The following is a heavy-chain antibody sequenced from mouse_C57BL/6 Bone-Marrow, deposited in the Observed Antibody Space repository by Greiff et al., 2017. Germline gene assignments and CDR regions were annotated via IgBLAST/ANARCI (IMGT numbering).Heavy chain of an antibody. CDR3: ARIRITTKGYWYFDV. J-gene: IGHJ1*03. D-gene: IGHD2-4*01. V-gene: IGHV2-2*01. CDR2: IWSGGST. CDR1: GFSLTSYG. Sequence: VQLVESGPGLVQPSQSLSITCTVSGFSLTSYGVHWVRQSPGKGLEWLGVIWSGGSTDYNAAFISRLSISKDNSKSQVFFKMNSLQADDTAIYYCARIRITTKGYWYFDVWGTGTTVTVSS.